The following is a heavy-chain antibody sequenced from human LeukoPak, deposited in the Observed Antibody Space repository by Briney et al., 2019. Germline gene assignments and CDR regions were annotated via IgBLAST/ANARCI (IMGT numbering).Heavy chain of an antibody. CDR1: GGSISSGSYY. J-gene: IGHJ4*02. Sequence: SETLSLTCTVSGGSISSGSYYWSWIRQPAGKGLEWIGRIYTSGSTSYNPSLKSRVTISVDTSKNQFSLKLSSVTAADTAVYYCATAPSRGIILIQVALFDYWGQGTLVTVSS. CDR3: ATAPSRGIILIQVALFDY. D-gene: IGHD3-16*01. V-gene: IGHV4-61*02. CDR2: IYTSGST.